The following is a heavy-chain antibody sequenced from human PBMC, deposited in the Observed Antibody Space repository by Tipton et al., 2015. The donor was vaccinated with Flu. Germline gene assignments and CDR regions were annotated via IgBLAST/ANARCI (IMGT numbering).Heavy chain of an antibody. J-gene: IGHJ4*02. CDR2: IRYDGNTK. V-gene: IGHV3-30*02. CDR3: AKDSIRPFAVMVERSQPSPGY. D-gene: IGHD2-15*01. Sequence: QLVQSGGGVVQPGGSLRLSCAASGFTFSSFGMYWVRQAPGKGLEPVAFIRYDGNTKYYADSVKGRFTISRDNSKNTLYLQMNSLRPEDTAVYCCAKDSIRPFAVMVERSQPSPGYWGQGTLVTVSS. CDR1: GFTFSSFG.